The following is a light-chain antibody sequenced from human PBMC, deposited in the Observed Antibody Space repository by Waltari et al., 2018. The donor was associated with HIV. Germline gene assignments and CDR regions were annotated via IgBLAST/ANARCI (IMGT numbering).Light chain of an antibody. J-gene: IGKJ5*01. CDR3: QQYDNFPIT. CDR1: QDITNY. Sequence: DIQMTQSPSSLSASVGDKVTITCQASQDITNYLNWYQQKTGKAPKLLIYDASNLETGVPSRFSGSRSGTDFTFIISSLQTEDIATYYCQQYDNFPITFGQGTRLDIK. CDR2: DAS. V-gene: IGKV1-33*01.